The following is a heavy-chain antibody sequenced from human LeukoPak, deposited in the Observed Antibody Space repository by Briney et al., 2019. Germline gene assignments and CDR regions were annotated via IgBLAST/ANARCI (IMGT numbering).Heavy chain of an antibody. Sequence: GGSLRLSCEASGFTFSTYNMNWIRQPPGKRLEWVAAITHTSSYVFYADSVKGRFTISRDNAKNSLYLQINSLRAEDTAVYYCARDPYSGYYGDYYYYMYVWGKGTTVTISS. J-gene: IGHJ6*03. CDR2: ITHTSSYV. D-gene: IGHD5-12*01. CDR1: GFTFSTYN. CDR3: ARDPYSGYYGDYYYYMYV. V-gene: IGHV3-21*01.